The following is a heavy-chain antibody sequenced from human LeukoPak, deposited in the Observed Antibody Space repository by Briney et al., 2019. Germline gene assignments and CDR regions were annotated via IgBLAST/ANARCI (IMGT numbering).Heavy chain of an antibody. CDR1: GGSISSSSYY. V-gene: IGHV4-39*07. CDR2: IYYSGST. J-gene: IGHJ4*02. Sequence: PSETLSLTCTVSGGSISSSSYYWGWIRQPPGKGLEWIGSIYYSGSTYYNPSLKSRVTISVDTSKNQFSLKLSSVTAADTAVYYCARGWHYYDSSGLDYWGQGTLVTVSS. D-gene: IGHD3-22*01. CDR3: ARGWHYYDSSGLDY.